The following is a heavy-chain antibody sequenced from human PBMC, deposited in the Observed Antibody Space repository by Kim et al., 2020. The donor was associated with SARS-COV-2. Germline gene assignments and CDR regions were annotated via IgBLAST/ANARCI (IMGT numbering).Heavy chain of an antibody. D-gene: IGHD6-6*01. CDR1: GGTFSSYA. Sequence: SVKVSCKASGGTFSSYAISWVRQAPGQGLEWMGGIIPIFGTANYAQKFQGRVTITADESTSTAYMELSSLRSEDTAVYYCARPTYSSSSGYYYYGMDVWGQGTTVTVSS. CDR2: IIPIFGTA. CDR3: ARPTYSSSSGYYYYGMDV. J-gene: IGHJ6*02. V-gene: IGHV1-69*13.